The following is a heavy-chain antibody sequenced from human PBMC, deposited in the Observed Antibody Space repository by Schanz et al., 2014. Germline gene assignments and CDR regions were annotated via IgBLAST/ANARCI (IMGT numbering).Heavy chain of an antibody. CDR1: GYTLKNYG. CDR3: ARHRFGVFYYGLDV. J-gene: IGHJ6*02. V-gene: IGHV1-18*01. CDR2: ISDYNGKT. D-gene: IGHD3-10*01. Sequence: QAQLMQSGPELKRPGASVKVSCTASGYTLKNYGISWVRQAPGLGLEWMGWISDYNGKTNYAQKFQDRVIMSTDRSSSTAYLELRSLTSDDSAIYECARHRFGVFYYGLDVWGQGTTILVSS.